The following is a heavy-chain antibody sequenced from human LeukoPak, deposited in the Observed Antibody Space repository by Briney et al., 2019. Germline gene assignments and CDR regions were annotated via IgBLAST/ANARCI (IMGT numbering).Heavy chain of an antibody. J-gene: IGHJ4*02. CDR3: ARDHGRYCSGGSCYFGGFFEY. CDR2: ISYDGSKK. D-gene: IGHD2-15*01. V-gene: IGHV3-30*03. Sequence: GGSLRLSCAASGFMFSNYAMHWVRQAPGKGLEWVAIISYDGSKKYYGDSVKGRFTISRDNSKNTVYLQVNSLRAADTAVYYCARDHGRYCSGGSCYFGGFFEYWGQGTLGTVSS. CDR1: GFMFSNYA.